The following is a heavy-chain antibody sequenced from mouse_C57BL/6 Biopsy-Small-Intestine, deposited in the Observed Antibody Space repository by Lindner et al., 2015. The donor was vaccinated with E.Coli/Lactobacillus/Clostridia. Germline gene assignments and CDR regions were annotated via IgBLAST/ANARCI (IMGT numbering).Heavy chain of an antibody. CDR2: IYPGDGDA. J-gene: IGHJ4*01. CDR1: GYAFSSSW. V-gene: IGHV1-82*01. Sequence: VQLQESGPELVKPGASVKISCKASGYAFSSSWMNWVKQRPGKGLEWIGRIYPGDGDANYDGKFEGKATLTADRSSSTAYMQLSSLTSEDSAVYFCASYDNSFYYTLDCWGQGTSVTVSS. D-gene: IGHD2-1*01. CDR3: ASYDNSFYYTLDC.